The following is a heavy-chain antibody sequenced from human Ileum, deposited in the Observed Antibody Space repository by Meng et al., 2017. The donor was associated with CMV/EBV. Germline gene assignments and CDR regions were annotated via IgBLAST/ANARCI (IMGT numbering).Heavy chain of an antibody. Sequence: GESLRLSCAASGFTFNNAWMNWVRQAPGKGLEWVGRIKSKADGGTTDHAAPVKGRFTISRDDSKNTLFLQMNSLKIEDTAVYYCARYCSSTTCYRPGWGQGTLVTVSS. CDR3: ARYCSSTTCYRPG. D-gene: IGHD2-2*02. CDR2: IKSKADGGTT. CDR1: GFTFNNAW. J-gene: IGHJ4*02. V-gene: IGHV3-15*01.